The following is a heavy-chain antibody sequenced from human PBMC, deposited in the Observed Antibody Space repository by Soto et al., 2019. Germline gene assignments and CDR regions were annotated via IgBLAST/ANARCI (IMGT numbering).Heavy chain of an antibody. Sequence: LRLSCAASGFIFSSFAMSWVRQAPGKGLEWVSTISNSGGSTYSADSVKGRFTISRDNSKNTLYLQMNSLRAEDTAVYYCAKDPDISGWYQTDLDYWGQGTLVTVSS. CDR3: AKDPDISGWYQTDLDY. V-gene: IGHV3-23*01. D-gene: IGHD6-19*01. CDR1: GFIFSSFA. J-gene: IGHJ4*02. CDR2: ISNSGGST.